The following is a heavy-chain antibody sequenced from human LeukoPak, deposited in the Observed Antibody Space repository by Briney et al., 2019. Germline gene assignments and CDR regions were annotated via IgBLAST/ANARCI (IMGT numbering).Heavy chain of an antibody. V-gene: IGHV4-59*01. CDR1: GDSFNNYY. CDR3: ARIKYGSGSPFYY. Sequence: SETLSLTCTVSGDSFNNYYWSWIRQPPVKGLQWIGYIYYTGSTNYNPSLKSRVTTSVDTSKNHFSLKLSSVTAADTAVYYCARIKYGSGSPFYYWGQGTLVTVSS. J-gene: IGHJ4*02. D-gene: IGHD3-10*01. CDR2: IYYTGST.